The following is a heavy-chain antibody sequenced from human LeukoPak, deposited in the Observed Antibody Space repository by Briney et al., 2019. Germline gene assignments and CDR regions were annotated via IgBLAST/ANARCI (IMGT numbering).Heavy chain of an antibody. J-gene: IGHJ4*02. Sequence: SETLSLTCNVSGGSISPYYWGWIRQPPGKGLEWIGSIYYSGSTYYNPSLKSRVTISVDTSKNQFSLKLSSVTAADTAVYYCARHPSAYYYDSSGYYYWGQGTLVTISS. V-gene: IGHV4-39*01. D-gene: IGHD3-22*01. CDR3: ARHPSAYYYDSSGYYY. CDR1: GGSISPYY. CDR2: IYYSGST.